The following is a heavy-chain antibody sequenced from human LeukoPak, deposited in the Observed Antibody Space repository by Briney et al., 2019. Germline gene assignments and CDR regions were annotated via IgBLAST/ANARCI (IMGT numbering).Heavy chain of an antibody. CDR1: GFTFSSYS. J-gene: IGHJ4*02. D-gene: IGHD6-13*01. CDR2: ITASGTAM. V-gene: IGHV3-48*01. Sequence: PGGSLRLSCAASGFTFSSYSMNWVRQAPGKGLEWVSHITASGTAMFYADSVKGRFTISRDNAKNSLYLQMNSLRAEDTAVYYCAKELTNSPAAVQHYWGQGTLVTVSS. CDR3: AKELTNSPAAVQHY.